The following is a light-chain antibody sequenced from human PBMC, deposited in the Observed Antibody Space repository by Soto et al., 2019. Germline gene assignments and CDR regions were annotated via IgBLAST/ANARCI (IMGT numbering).Light chain of an antibody. J-gene: IGKJ1*01. Sequence: EIVLTQSPGTLSLSPGETATLSCRASQSLTSSYLAWYRQRPGQAPSLLIYGVSSRATGIPDRFSGSGSGTDFTLTITRLEPEDFAVYYCQQRSNWPPTFGQGTKVDIK. CDR1: QSLTSSY. CDR3: QQRSNWPPT. V-gene: IGKV3D-20*02. CDR2: GVS.